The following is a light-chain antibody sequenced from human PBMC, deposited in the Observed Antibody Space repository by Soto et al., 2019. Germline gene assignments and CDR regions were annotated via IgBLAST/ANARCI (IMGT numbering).Light chain of an antibody. J-gene: IGKJ1*01. V-gene: IGKV3-20*01. CDR1: QSFSSSY. CDR2: GAS. Sequence: EIVLTQSPGTLSLFQGERATLSSRAIQSFSSSYLAWYQQKPGQAPRLLIYGASSRATGIPDRFSGSGSGTDFTLIISRLEPEDFAVYYCQQYGSSPRTFGQGTKVEIK. CDR3: QQYGSSPRT.